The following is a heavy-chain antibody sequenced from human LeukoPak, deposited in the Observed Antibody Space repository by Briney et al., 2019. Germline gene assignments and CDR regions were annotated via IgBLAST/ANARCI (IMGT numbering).Heavy chain of an antibody. CDR1: SGSLRENY. J-gene: IGHJ2*01. CDR2: INHSGST. CDR3: ARLTSSWYQDWYFDL. V-gene: IGHV4-34*01. D-gene: IGHD6-13*01. Sequence: KSSETLSLTCTVSSGSLRENYWSWIRQSPGKGLEWIAEINHSGSTNYNPSLKSRVTMSVDTSKNQFSLKLSSVTAADTAVYYCARLTSSWYQDWYFDLWGRGTLVTVSS.